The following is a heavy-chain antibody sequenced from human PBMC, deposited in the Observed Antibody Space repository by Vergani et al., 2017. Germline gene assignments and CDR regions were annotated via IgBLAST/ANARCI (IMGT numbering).Heavy chain of an antibody. J-gene: IGHJ6*02. CDR2: INAGNGNT. V-gene: IGHV1-3*01. CDR1: GYTFTSYA. CDR3: ATLACGGDCYPAGMDV. D-gene: IGHD2-21*02. Sequence: QVQLVQSGAEVKKPGASVKVSCKASGYTFTSYAMHWVRQAPGQRLEWRGWINAGNGNTKYSQKFQGRVTITRDTSTDTAYMELSSLRSEDTAVYYCATLACGGDCYPAGMDVWGQGTTVTVSS.